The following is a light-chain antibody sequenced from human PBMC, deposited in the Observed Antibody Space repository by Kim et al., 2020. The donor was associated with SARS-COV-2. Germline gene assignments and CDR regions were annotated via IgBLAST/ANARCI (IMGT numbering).Light chain of an antibody. Sequence: SSELTQDPAVSVALGQTVRITCQGDSLRSYYASWYQQRPGQAPVLVIYGKNNRPSGIPDRFSGSSSGNTASLTITGAQAEDEADYYCNSRDNSGIPLLFGGGTQLTVL. J-gene: IGLJ2*01. V-gene: IGLV3-19*01. CDR2: GKN. CDR3: NSRDNSGIPLL. CDR1: SLRSYY.